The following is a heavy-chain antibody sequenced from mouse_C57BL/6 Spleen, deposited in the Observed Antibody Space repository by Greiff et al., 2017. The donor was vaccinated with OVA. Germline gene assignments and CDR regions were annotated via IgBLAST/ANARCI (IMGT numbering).Heavy chain of an antibody. V-gene: IGHV1-15*01. Sequence: VQLQQSGAELVRPGASVTLSCKASGYTFTDYEMHWVKQTPVHGLEWIGAIDPETGGTAYNQKFKGKAILTADKSSSTAYMELRSLTSEDSAVYYCTRWGTTVVANFDYWGQGTTLTVSS. CDR1: GYTFTDYE. D-gene: IGHD1-1*01. J-gene: IGHJ2*01. CDR2: IDPETGGT. CDR3: TRWGTTVVANFDY.